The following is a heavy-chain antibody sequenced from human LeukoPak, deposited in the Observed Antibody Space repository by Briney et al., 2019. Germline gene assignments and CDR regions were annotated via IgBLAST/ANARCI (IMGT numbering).Heavy chain of an antibody. Sequence: SETQTLPCTVSAGSISSRSYYWAWIRQPPGKGLEWIGTINYSGTTYYNPSLKSRVTISVDTSKNQFSLKLNSVTAADTAVYYCARSDYGASGLLDYWAQGSMVTVSS. V-gene: IGHV4-39*01. J-gene: IGHJ4*02. CDR1: AGSISSRSYY. D-gene: IGHD4-17*01. CDR3: ARSDYGASGLLDY. CDR2: INYSGTT.